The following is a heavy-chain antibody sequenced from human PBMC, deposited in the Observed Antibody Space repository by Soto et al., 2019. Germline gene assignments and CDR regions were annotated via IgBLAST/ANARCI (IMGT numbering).Heavy chain of an antibody. CDR3: ARAPGLGVAHIDY. D-gene: IGHD6-19*01. J-gene: IGHJ4*02. Sequence: QVRLQESGPGLVKPSQTLSLTCSVSGVSISSADFYWSWIRQPPGKALEWLGDMSYSGSTYYNPSLQSRITMSLDTSKNHFSLTLTSVTAADTAVYYCARAPGLGVAHIDYWGQGTLVTVSS. CDR1: GVSISSADFY. CDR2: MSYSGST. V-gene: IGHV4-30-4*01.